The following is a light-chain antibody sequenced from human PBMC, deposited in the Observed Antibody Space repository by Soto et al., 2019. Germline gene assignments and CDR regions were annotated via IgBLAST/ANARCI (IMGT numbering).Light chain of an antibody. CDR3: SSDTSSSTYV. Sequence: QSALTQPASVSGSPGQSIAISCTGTSSDVDGYDYVSWYQQHPGKAPKLMIYDVSNRPSGVSNRFSDSKSDNTASLTICGLQAEDEADYYCSSDTSSSTYVFGTGTQLTVL. J-gene: IGLJ1*01. CDR1: SSDVDGYDY. V-gene: IGLV2-14*01. CDR2: DVS.